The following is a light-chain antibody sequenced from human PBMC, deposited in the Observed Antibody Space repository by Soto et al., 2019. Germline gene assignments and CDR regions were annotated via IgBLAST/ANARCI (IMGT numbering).Light chain of an antibody. CDR2: DAS. CDR3: QQRRKLT. CDR1: QSVSSY. Sequence: EIVLTQSPATLSLSPGERATLSCRASQSVSSYLAWYQQKPGQAPRLLIYDASNRATGIPARFSGSGSGTDFTLTISSLEPEGFAVYYCQQRRKLTFGGGTKVEIK. J-gene: IGKJ4*01. V-gene: IGKV3-11*01.